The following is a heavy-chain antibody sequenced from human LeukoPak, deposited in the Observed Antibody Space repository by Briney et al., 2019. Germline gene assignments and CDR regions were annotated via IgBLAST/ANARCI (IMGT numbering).Heavy chain of an antibody. CDR1: GYTFTSYG. V-gene: IGHV1-18*01. D-gene: IGHD2-2*01. J-gene: IGHJ4*02. CDR3: ARGMGYCSSTSCPNDY. Sequence: ASVKVSCKASGYTFTSYGISWVRQAPGQGLEWMGWISAYNGNTNYAQNLQGRVTMTTDTSTSTAYMELRSLRSDDTAVYYCARGMGYCSSTSCPNDYWGQGTLVTVSS. CDR2: ISAYNGNT.